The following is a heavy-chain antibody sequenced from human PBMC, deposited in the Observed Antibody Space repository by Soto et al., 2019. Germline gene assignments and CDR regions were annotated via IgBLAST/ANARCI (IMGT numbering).Heavy chain of an antibody. V-gene: IGHV3-30-3*01. CDR2: ISYDGGKK. CDR1: GFTFTDYA. D-gene: IGHD3-22*01. Sequence: QVQLVESGGGVVQPGRSLRLSCAASGFTFTDYALHWVRQAPGKGLEWVAVISYDGGKKYYADSVKGRFTISRDNSKNTVYLQMNSLRVEDTAVYYCARDTYLDSSGPTYYCYYGIDVWGQGTTVTVSS. J-gene: IGHJ6*02. CDR3: ARDTYLDSSGPTYYCYYGIDV.